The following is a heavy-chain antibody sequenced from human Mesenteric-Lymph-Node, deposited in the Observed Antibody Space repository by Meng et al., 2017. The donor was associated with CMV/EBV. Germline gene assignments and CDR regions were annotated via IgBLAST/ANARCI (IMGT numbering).Heavy chain of an antibody. D-gene: IGHD4-11*01. CDR2: IIPIFGTA. J-gene: IGHJ6*02. Sequence: SVNVSCKASVGTFSSYAISWVRQAPGQGIEWTGGIIPIFGTANYAQKFQGRVTITTDESTSTAYMELSSLRSEDTAVYHCARGRLQQRGPYYYYGMDVWGQGTTVTVSS. CDR3: ARGRLQQRGPYYYYGMDV. CDR1: VGTFSSYA. V-gene: IGHV1-69*05.